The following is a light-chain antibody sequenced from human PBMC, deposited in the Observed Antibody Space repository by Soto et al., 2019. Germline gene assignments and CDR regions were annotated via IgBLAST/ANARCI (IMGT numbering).Light chain of an antibody. V-gene: IGKV1-9*01. Sequence: DIQLTQSPSFLSASVGDKVTITCRASQGIATYLAWYQQRPGRAPKVLIFAASTLHSGVPSRFSGSGSGTEFTLTISSLQPEDFATYYCQHLNSFGPGTKVDIK. CDR2: AAS. CDR1: QGIATY. J-gene: IGKJ3*01. CDR3: QHLNS.